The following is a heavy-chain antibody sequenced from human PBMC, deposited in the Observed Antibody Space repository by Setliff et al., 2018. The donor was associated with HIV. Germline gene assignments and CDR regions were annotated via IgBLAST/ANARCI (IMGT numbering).Heavy chain of an antibody. CDR1: GFTFTSYW. CDR2: IKQDGSEK. V-gene: IGHV3-7*01. J-gene: IGHJ1*01. D-gene: IGHD6-19*01. Sequence: GGSLRLSCGTSGFTFTSYWMSWVRQSPGKGLEWVANIKQDGSEKYYVDSVKGRFTISRDNAKNSLYLLMSGLRTEDMAVYYCAKDGSGWSQHWGQGTRVTVSS. CDR3: AKDGSGWSQH.